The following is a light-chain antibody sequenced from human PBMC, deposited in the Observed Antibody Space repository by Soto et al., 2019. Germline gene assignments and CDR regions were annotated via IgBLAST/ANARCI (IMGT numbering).Light chain of an antibody. J-gene: IGKJ5*01. CDR2: GAS. CDR3: QQYNNGTPIT. CDR1: QSVSSN. V-gene: IGKV3-15*01. Sequence: LTPSPATLSLSPGELATLSCRASQSVSSNLAWYQQKPGQAPRLLIYGASTRATGIPARFSGSGSGTEFTLTISSLQSEDFAVYYCQQYNNGTPITFGQGTRLEI.